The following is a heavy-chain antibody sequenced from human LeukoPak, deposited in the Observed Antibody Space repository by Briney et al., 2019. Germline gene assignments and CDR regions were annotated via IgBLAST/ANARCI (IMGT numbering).Heavy chain of an antibody. V-gene: IGHV4-59*01. CDR2: IYYSGST. J-gene: IGHJ4*02. D-gene: IGHD1-26*01. Sequence: SETLSLTCTVSGGSISSYYWSWIRQPPGKGLEWIGYIYYSGSTNYNPSLKSRVTISVDTSKNQFSLELSSVTAADTAVYYCARDLSVVGATVSWGQGTLVTVSS. CDR1: GGSISSYY. CDR3: ARDLSVVGATVS.